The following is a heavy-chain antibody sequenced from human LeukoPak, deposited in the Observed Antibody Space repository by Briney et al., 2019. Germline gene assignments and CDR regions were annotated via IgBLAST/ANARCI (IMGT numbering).Heavy chain of an antibody. CDR1: GGTFSSYA. V-gene: IGHV1-8*03. CDR3: ARGSSH. CDR2: MNPNSGNT. D-gene: IGHD6-6*01. J-gene: IGHJ4*02. Sequence: ASVKVSCKASGGTFSSYAISWVRQAPGQGLEWMGWMNPNSGNTGYAQKFQGRVTITRNTSISTAYMELSSLRSEDTAVYYCARGSSHWGQGTLVTVSS.